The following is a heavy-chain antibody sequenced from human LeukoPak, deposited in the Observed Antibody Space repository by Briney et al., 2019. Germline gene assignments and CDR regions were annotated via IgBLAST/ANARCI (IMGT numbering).Heavy chain of an antibody. J-gene: IGHJ3*02. CDR3: ARVPLRWSHGWGDAFDI. Sequence: GASVKVSCKASDYIFATYGVTWVRQAPGQGLEWMGWITPYNGHTKYAQKFQGRVAVTTDLSTNTVYMELGSLRSDDAAIYYCARVPLRWSHGWGDAFDIWGQGTKVTVSS. CDR1: DYIFATYG. D-gene: IGHD3-16*01. CDR2: ITPYNGHT. V-gene: IGHV1-18*01.